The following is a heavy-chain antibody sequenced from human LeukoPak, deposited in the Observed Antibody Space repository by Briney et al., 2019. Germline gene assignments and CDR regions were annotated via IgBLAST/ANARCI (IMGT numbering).Heavy chain of an antibody. V-gene: IGHV1-69*13. CDR2: IIPIFGTA. D-gene: IGHD2-2*01. J-gene: IGHJ3*02. CDR1: GGTFSSYA. CDR3: ARESLIVVVPAAIAFDI. Sequence: SVKVSCKASGGTFSSYAISWVRQAPGQGLEWMGGIIPIFGTANYAQKFQGRVTITADESTSTAYMELSSLRSEDTAVYYCARESLIVVVPAAIAFDIWGQGTMVAVSS.